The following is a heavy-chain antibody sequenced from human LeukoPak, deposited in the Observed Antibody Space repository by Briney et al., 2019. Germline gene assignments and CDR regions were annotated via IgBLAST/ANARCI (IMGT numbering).Heavy chain of an antibody. CDR3: ARFGSLREPIHDF. D-gene: IGHD3-16*01. Sequence: PSETLSLTCTVSGGSINSYYWSWIRQPPGKGLEWIGYIYYSGSTNYNPSLKSRVTISVDTSMNQFSLKLSSVTAADTGVYYCARFGSLREPIHDFWGQGTLVTVSS. V-gene: IGHV4-59*01. CDR2: IYYSGST. CDR1: GGSINSYY. J-gene: IGHJ4*02.